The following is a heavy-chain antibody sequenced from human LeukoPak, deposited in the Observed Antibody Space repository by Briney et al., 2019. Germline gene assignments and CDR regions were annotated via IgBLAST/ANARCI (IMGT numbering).Heavy chain of an antibody. J-gene: IGHJ4*02. CDR2: IYYSGST. Sequence: PSETLSLTCTVSGGSISSGDHYWSWIRQPPGKGLEWIGYIYYSGSTYYNPSLKSRVTISVDTSKNQFSLKLSSVTAADTAVCYCARSYNWNDGFDYWGQGTLVTVSS. V-gene: IGHV4-30-4*01. CDR1: GGSISSGDHY. CDR3: ARSYNWNDGFDY. D-gene: IGHD1-20*01.